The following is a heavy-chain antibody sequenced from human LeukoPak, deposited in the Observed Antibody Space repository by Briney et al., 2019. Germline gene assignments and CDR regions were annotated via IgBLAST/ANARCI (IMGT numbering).Heavy chain of an antibody. J-gene: IGHJ4*02. CDR2: ISGSGGST. D-gene: IGHD3-22*01. Sequence: SGGSLRLSCAASGFTFSSYWMSWVRQAPGKGLEWVSAISGSGGSTYYADSVKGRFTISRDNSKNTLYLQMNSLRAEDTAVYYCAKTGEFRMIVVVITASLDYWGQGTLVTVSS. V-gene: IGHV3-23*01. CDR3: AKTGEFRMIVVVITASLDY. CDR1: GFTFSSYW.